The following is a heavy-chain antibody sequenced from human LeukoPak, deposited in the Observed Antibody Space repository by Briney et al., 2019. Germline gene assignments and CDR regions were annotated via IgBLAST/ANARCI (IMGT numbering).Heavy chain of an antibody. CDR3: AKDVWFGELLSAASFDY. CDR2: INHDGSST. Sequence: GGSLRLSCATSGFTFSTFWMHWVRQAPGKGLVWVSRINHDGSSTNYADSVKGRFTISRDNAKKSLYLQMIRLRPEDTALYYCAKDVWFGELLSAASFDYWGQGTLVTVSS. CDR1: GFTFSTFW. V-gene: IGHV3-74*01. D-gene: IGHD3-10*01. J-gene: IGHJ4*02.